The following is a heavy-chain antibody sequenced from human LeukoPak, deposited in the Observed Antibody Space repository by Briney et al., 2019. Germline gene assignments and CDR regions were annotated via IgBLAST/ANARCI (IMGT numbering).Heavy chain of an antibody. V-gene: IGHV4-34*01. J-gene: IGHJ6*04. D-gene: IGHD2-2*01. CDR2: INHSGST. CDR3: ARVPIVVVPAAMYVYGMDV. Sequence: SETLSLTCAVYGGSFSGHYWSWIRQPPGKGLEWIGEINHSGSTNYNPSLKSRVTISVDTSKNQFSLKLSSVTAADTAVYYCARVPIVVVPAAMYVYGMDVWGKGTTVTVSS. CDR1: GGSFSGHY.